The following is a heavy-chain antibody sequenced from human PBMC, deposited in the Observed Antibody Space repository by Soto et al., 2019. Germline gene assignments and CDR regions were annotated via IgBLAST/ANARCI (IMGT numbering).Heavy chain of an antibody. CDR3: ANEIRPNDY. Sequence: EVQLLESGGGLVQPGGSLRLSCAASGLPFRSHAMSWVRQAPGKGLEWVSSISISGGNTYYADSVRGRFTISRDNSKNTLYLHMNSLTAEDTAIYYCANEIRPNDYWGQGTLVTVSS. J-gene: IGHJ4*02. D-gene: IGHD4-17*01. CDR1: GLPFRSHA. CDR2: ISISGGNT. V-gene: IGHV3-23*01.